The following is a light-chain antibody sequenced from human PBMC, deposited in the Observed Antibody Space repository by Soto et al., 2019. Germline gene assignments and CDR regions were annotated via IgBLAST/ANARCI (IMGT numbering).Light chain of an antibody. V-gene: IGKV3-15*01. CDR3: QRYNNWPQT. J-gene: IGKJ1*01. Sequence: EAVLTQSPATLSVSPGERVTLSCRASQSVATNLAWYQQRPGQAPRLLIYGASKRAIGLPARFSGSGSGTEFTLTITSLQSEDFAVYYCQRYNNWPQTFGQGTKVDIK. CDR2: GAS. CDR1: QSVATN.